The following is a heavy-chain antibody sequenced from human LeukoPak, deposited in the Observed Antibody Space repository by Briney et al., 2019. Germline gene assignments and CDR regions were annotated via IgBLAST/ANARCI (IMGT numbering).Heavy chain of an antibody. CDR3: ARDQIILLRGGIRVSPGLDH. CDR1: GFTVSSNY. V-gene: IGHV3-66*01. Sequence: PGGSLRLSCAASGFTVSSNYMSWVRQAPGKALEWVSIIYSDGNTFYADSVRGRFTISRDNSKDTLYLQMNGLTAEDTAVYYCARDQIILLRGGIRVSPGLDHWGQGSLVTVSS. CDR2: IYSDGNT. J-gene: IGHJ4*02. D-gene: IGHD3-10*01.